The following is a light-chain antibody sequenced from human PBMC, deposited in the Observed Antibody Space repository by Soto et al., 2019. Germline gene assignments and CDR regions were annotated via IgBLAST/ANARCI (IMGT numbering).Light chain of an antibody. Sequence: EIVLTQSPGTLSLSPGERATLCCRASQSVSSSYLGWYQQKPGQAPRLLIYGASSRATGIPGRFSGSGSGTDFTLTISSLEPEDFAVYYCQQRSDWPWTFGQGTKGDIK. CDR3: QQRSDWPWT. J-gene: IGKJ1*01. V-gene: IGKV3D-20*02. CDR2: GAS. CDR1: QSVSSSY.